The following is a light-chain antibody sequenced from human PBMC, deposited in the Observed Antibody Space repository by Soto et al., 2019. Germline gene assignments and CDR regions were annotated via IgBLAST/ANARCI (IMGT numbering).Light chain of an antibody. Sequence: EIIITQSPVTLSVSPGERASLSCRASQSVNSNLAWYQQKPGQAPRLLIYGASTRATGIPASFIGNGSGTEFTLTASSLQPEDFAVYYCQQYNNWPFTFGPGTKVDI. CDR3: QQYNNWPFT. CDR1: QSVNSN. J-gene: IGKJ3*01. V-gene: IGKV3-15*01. CDR2: GAS.